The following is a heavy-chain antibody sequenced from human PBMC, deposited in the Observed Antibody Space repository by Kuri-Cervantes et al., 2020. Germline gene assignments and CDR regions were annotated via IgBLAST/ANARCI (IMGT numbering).Heavy chain of an antibody. D-gene: IGHD2-2*01. CDR2: IIPILGIA. J-gene: IGHJ6*02. Sequence: SVKVSCKASGGTFSSYTISWVRQAPGQGLEWMGRIIPILGIANYAQKFQGRVTIIADKSTSTAYMELSSLRSEDTAVYYCASEGAVVDHYYYGMDVWGQGTTVTVSS. CDR1: GGTFSSYT. V-gene: IGHV1-69*02. CDR3: ASEGAVVDHYYYGMDV.